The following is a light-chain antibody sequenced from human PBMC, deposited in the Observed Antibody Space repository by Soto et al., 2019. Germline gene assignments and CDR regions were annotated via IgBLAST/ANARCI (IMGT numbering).Light chain of an antibody. Sequence: LTQSPGTLSLSPGKRATLSCRARQIVSSSYLARYQQKPGQGPRLLIYCASSRATGIPVRFSGGGSGSDFTLTISRLEPEDFAVYYCQQFSSYPLTFGGRTKVDIK. CDR1: QIVSSSY. J-gene: IGKJ4*01. CDR2: CAS. V-gene: IGKV3-20*01. CDR3: QQFSSYPLT.